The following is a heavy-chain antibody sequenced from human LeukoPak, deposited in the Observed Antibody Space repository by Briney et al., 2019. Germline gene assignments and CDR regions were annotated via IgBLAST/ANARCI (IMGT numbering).Heavy chain of an antibody. V-gene: IGHV4-38-2*02. Sequence: PSETLSLTCTVSGYSISSGYYWGWILQPPGKGLEWIGSIYHSGSTYYNPSLKSRVTISVDTSKNQFSLKLSSVTAADTAVYYCARHAYYGSGSPFDYWGQGTLVTVSS. D-gene: IGHD3-10*01. CDR1: GYSISSGYY. J-gene: IGHJ4*02. CDR2: IYHSGST. CDR3: ARHAYYGSGSPFDY.